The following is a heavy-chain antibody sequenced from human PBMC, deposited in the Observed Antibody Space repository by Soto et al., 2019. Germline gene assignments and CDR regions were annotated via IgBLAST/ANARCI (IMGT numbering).Heavy chain of an antibody. J-gene: IGHJ6*02. CDR3: ARHRGSGSYYFYYYYGMDV. CDR2: IYYSGST. Sequence: SETLSLTCTVSGGSISSYYWSWIRQPPGKGLEWIGYIYYSGSTNYNPSLKSRVTISVDTSKNQFSLKLSSVTAADTAVYYCARHRGSGSYYFYYYYGMDVWGQGTTVTVSS. V-gene: IGHV4-59*08. D-gene: IGHD3-10*01. CDR1: GGSISSYY.